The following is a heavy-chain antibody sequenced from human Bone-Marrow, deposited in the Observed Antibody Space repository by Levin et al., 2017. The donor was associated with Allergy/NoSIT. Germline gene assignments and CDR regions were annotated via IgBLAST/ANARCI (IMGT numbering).Heavy chain of an antibody. Sequence: SGPTLVKPTQTLTLTCTFSGFSLKSSGLAVGWIRQPPGKALEWLAVIYWDDDKRYSPSLGSRLTITKDTSKNQVVLTMTDLDPVDTGTYYCAYSGGGVLTFDVWGRGTTVTVSS. CDR1: GFSLKSSGLA. D-gene: IGHD3-16*01. V-gene: IGHV2-5*02. CDR2: IYWDDDK. CDR3: AYSGGGVLTFDV. J-gene: IGHJ6*02.